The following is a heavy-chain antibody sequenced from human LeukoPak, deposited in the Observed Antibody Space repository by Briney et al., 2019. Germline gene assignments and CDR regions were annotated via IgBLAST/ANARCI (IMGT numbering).Heavy chain of an antibody. CDR3: ARASYYYDSSGYEFDY. Sequence: ASVKVSCKASGYTFASYAMHWVRQAPGQRLEWMGWINAGNGNTKYSQKFQGRVTITRDTSASTAYMELSSLRSEDTAVYYCARASYYYDSSGYEFDYWGQGTLVTVSS. J-gene: IGHJ4*02. V-gene: IGHV1-3*01. D-gene: IGHD3-22*01. CDR2: INAGNGNT. CDR1: GYTFASYA.